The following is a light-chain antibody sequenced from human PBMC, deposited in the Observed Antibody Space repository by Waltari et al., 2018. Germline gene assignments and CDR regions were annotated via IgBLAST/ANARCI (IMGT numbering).Light chain of an antibody. J-gene: IGLJ3*02. CDR3: CSYAGSYTGV. V-gene: IGLV2-11*01. CDR2: DVS. CDR1: SSDVGGYNY. Sequence: QSALTQPRSVSGSPGQSVTISCTGTSSDVGGYNYVSWYQQHPGKAPKPRIDDVSKRPSGVPDRFSGSKSGNTASLTISGLQAEDEADYYCCSYAGSYTGVFGGGTKLTVL.